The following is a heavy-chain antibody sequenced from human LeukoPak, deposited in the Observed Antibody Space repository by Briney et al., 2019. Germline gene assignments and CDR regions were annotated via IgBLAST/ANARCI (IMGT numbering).Heavy chain of an antibody. V-gene: IGHV4-59*11. Sequence: PSETLSFTCTVSGGSISFHYWSWIRQPPGKGLEWIGYIHLSGSTYYDPSLRSRVTISGDTSKNQFSLRLNSVTAADTAVYYCARGGVWYFDLWGRGTLVTVSS. J-gene: IGHJ2*01. CDR2: IHLSGST. CDR1: GGSISFHY. D-gene: IGHD3-16*01. CDR3: ARGGVWYFDL.